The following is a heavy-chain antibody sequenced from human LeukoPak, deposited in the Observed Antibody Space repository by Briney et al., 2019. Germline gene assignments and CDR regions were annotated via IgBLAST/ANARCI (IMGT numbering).Heavy chain of an antibody. Sequence: PGGSLRLSCGASGFXFSSYGMHWVRQAPGKGLEWVAVIWYDGSNKYYADSVKGRFTISRDNSKNTLYLQMNSLRAEDTAVYYCARDQYYYGSGSYFHAFDIWGQGTMVTVSS. CDR1: GFXFSSYG. J-gene: IGHJ3*02. D-gene: IGHD3-10*01. V-gene: IGHV3-33*01. CDR2: IWYDGSNK. CDR3: ARDQYYYGSGSYFHAFDI.